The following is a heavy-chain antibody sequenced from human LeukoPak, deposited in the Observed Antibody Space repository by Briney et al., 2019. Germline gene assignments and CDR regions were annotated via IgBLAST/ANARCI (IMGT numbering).Heavy chain of an antibody. CDR2: ISSSGSTT. CDR1: GLTFSSYE. J-gene: IGHJ3*02. CDR3: ARDRGTTTVRSFDI. Sequence: GGSLRLSCAASGLTFSSYEMNWVRQAPGKGLEWVLYISSSGSTTYYADSVKGRFTISRDNAKNSLHLQMNSLRAEDTALYYCARDRGTTTVRSFDIWGQGTMVTVSS. D-gene: IGHD4-17*01. V-gene: IGHV3-48*03.